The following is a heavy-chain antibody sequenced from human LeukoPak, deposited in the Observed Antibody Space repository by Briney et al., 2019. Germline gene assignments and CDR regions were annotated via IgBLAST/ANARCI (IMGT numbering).Heavy chain of an antibody. Sequence: GGSLRLSCAASGFTFSSYSMNWVRHAPGKGLELVSSISSSSSYISYADSAKGRFTISRDNAKNSLYLQMISLRAEDTAVFYCSLGDILTGYNYWGQGTLVTVSS. J-gene: IGHJ4*02. D-gene: IGHD3-9*01. CDR3: SLGDILTGYNY. CDR2: ISSSSSYI. CDR1: GFTFSSYS. V-gene: IGHV3-21*01.